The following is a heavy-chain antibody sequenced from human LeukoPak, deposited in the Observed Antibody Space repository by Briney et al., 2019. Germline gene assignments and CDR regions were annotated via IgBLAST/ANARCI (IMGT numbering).Heavy chain of an antibody. CDR3: ARDKVGITAAGTGYFFDY. CDR2: INPNSGGT. D-gene: IGHD6-13*01. V-gene: IGHV1-2*02. J-gene: IGHJ4*02. CDR1: GYIFTDYY. Sequence: ASVKVSCKASGYIFTDYYLHWVRQVPGQGLECVGWINPNSGGTNYAPKFQGRVTLTRDTSITTAYLELSRLTSDDTAIYYCARDKVGITAAGTGYFFDYWGQGALVTVSS.